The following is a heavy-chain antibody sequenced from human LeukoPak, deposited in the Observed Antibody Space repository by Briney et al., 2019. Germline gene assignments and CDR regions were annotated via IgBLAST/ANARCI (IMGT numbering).Heavy chain of an antibody. D-gene: IGHD6-19*01. CDR2: ISYDGSNK. J-gene: IGHJ4*02. CDR3: ARDRLEWGTYSGGRGYFDY. CDR1: GFTFSSYA. Sequence: GRSLRLSCAASGFTFSSYAMHWVRQAPGKGLEWVAVISYDGSNKYYADSVKGRFTISRDNSKNTLYLQMNSLRAEDTAVYYCARDRLEWGTYSGGRGYFDYWGQGTLVTVSS. V-gene: IGHV3-30-3*01.